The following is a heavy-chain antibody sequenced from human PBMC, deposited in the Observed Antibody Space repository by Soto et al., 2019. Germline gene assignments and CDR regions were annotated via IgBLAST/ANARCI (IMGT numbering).Heavy chain of an antibody. J-gene: IGHJ6*03. Sequence: PGGSLRLSCAASGFTFSSYAMSWVRQAPGKGLEWVSAISGSGGSTYYADSVKGRFTISRDNSKNTLYLQMNSLRAEDTAVYYCAKAATIFGVVIIQDYYYYMDVWGKGTTVTVSS. CDR1: GFTFSSYA. CDR3: AKAATIFGVVIIQDYYYYMDV. V-gene: IGHV3-23*01. D-gene: IGHD3-3*01. CDR2: ISGSGGST.